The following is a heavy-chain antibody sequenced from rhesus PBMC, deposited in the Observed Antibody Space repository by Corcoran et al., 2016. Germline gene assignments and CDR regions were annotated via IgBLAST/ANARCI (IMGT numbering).Heavy chain of an antibody. CDR2: ISYSGST. CDR3: ARGSAGTVLFDY. CDR1: GYSISSGYG. V-gene: IGHV4-122*02. Sequence: QLQLQESGPGLVKPAETLSLTCAVSGYSISSGYGWSWIRQPPGKGLEWIGYISYSGSTNYNPSLKRRVTISRDTSRNQFSLKLSSVTAADTAVYYCARGSAGTVLFDYWGQGVLVTVSS. J-gene: IGHJ4*01. D-gene: IGHD5-24*01.